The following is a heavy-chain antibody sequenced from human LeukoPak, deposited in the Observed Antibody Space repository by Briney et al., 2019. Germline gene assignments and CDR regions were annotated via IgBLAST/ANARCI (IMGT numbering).Heavy chain of an antibody. J-gene: IGHJ5*02. Sequence: SETLSLTCTVSGSSISSSSYYWGWIRQPPGKGLEWIGSIYYSGSTYYNPSLKSRVTISVNTSKNHFSLKLSSVTAAEPCVYFCARHRLNWGSGRFGWFQPWGQGPLVTVSS. CDR1: GSSISSSSYY. D-gene: IGHD3-10*01. V-gene: IGHV4-39*01. CDR3: ARHRLNWGSGRFGWFQP. CDR2: IYYSGST.